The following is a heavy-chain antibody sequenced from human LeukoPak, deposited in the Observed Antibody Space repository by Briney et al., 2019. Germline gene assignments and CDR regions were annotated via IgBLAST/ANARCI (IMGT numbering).Heavy chain of an antibody. D-gene: IGHD6-13*01. CDR3: ARVSSTWYLDY. J-gene: IGHJ4*02. CDR2: ISSGSSDI. V-gene: IGHV3-21*01. CDR1: GFTFSNSG. Sequence: PGGSLRLSCAASGFTFSNSGMSWVRQAPGKGLEWVSSISSGSSDIYYADSVKGRFTISRDNAKNSLYLQMNSLRIEDTAVYYCARVSSTWYLDYWGQGTLVTVSS.